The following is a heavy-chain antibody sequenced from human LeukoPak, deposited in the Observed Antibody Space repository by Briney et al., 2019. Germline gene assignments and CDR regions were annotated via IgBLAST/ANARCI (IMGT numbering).Heavy chain of an antibody. J-gene: IGHJ4*02. V-gene: IGHV3-30*02. CDR3: ANFGSGNTEYYFDY. D-gene: IGHD3-10*01. CDR1: GFTFSSYG. Sequence: GGSLRLSCAASGFTFSSYGMHWVRQAPGKGLEWVAFIRYDGSNKYYADSVKGRFTISRDNSKNTLYLQMNSLRAEDTAVYYYANFGSGNTEYYFDYWGQGTLVTVSS. CDR2: IRYDGSNK.